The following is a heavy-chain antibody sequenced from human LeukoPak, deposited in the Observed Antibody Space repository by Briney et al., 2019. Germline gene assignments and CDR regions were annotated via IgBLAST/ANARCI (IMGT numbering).Heavy chain of an antibody. CDR1: GGSISSYY. D-gene: IGHD6-6*01. J-gene: IGHJ3*01. CDR3: ARDRGIAARWDAFDF. V-gene: IGHV4-59*01. CDR2: IHYSGST. Sequence: SETLSLTCTVSGGSISSYYWSWIRQPPGKGLEWIGYIHYSGSTNYNPSLKSRATISLDTSKNQFSLKLSSVTAADTAVYYCARDRGIAARWDAFDFWGQGTMVTVSS.